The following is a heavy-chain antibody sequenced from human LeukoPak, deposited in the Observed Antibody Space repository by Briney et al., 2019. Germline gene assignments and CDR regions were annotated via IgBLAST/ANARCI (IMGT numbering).Heavy chain of an antibody. D-gene: IGHD3-16*02. CDR2: IIPILGIA. CDR1: GGTFSSYA. CDR3: ARSPWGSYRVRHRPVDY. J-gene: IGHJ4*02. Sequence: SVKVSCKASGGTFSSYAISWVRQAPGQGLEWMGRIIPILGIANYAQKFQGRVTITADKSTSTAYMELSSLRSEDTAVYYCARSPWGSYRVRHRPVDYWGQGTLVTVSS. V-gene: IGHV1-69*04.